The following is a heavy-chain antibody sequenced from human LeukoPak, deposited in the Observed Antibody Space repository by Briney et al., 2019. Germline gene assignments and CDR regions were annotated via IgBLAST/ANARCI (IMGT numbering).Heavy chain of an antibody. CDR1: GFTFSNAW. CDR2: IKSKTDGGTT. D-gene: IGHD2-15*01. J-gene: IGHJ6*02. CDR3: TTDRDCSGGSCYHYYYGMDV. V-gene: IGHV3-15*01. Sequence: GGSLRLSCAASGFTFSNAWMSWVRQAPGKGLEWVGRIKSKTDGGTTDYAAHVKGRFTISRDDSKNTLYLQMNSLKTEDTAVYYCTTDRDCSGGSCYHYYYGMDVWGQGTTVTVSS.